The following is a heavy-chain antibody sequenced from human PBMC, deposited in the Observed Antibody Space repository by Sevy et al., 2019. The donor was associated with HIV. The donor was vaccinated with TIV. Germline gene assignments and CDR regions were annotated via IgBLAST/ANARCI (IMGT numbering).Heavy chain of an antibody. J-gene: IGHJ3*02. D-gene: IGHD6-13*01. CDR3: ARSMEQQLDAFDI. V-gene: IGHV4-39*01. CDR2: IYSYGET. CDR1: GASMRDSSYY. Sequence: SETLSLTCTVSGASMRDSSYYWAWIRQPPGKGREWIGNIYSYGETYYYSSLKSRVTISVDTSKNQFSLSLTSVTAADTAIYFCARSMEQQLDAFDIWGQGTMVTVSS.